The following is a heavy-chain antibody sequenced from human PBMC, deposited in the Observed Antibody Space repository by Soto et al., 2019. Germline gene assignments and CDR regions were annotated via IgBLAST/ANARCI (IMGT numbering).Heavy chain of an antibody. CDR2: IYYSGST. J-gene: IGHJ5*02. CDR3: AREDILTGYYPNWFDP. Sequence: SETLSLTCTVSVGSISSYYWSWIRRPPGKGLEWIGYIYYSGSTNYNPSLKSRVTISVDTSKNQFSLKLSSVTAADTAVYYCAREDILTGYYPNWFDPWGQGTLVTVSS. D-gene: IGHD3-9*01. CDR1: VGSISSYY. V-gene: IGHV4-59*12.